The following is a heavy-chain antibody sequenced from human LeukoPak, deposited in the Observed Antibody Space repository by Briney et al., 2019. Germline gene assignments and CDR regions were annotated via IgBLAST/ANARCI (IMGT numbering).Heavy chain of an antibody. V-gene: IGHV3-23*01. D-gene: IGHD3-16*01. J-gene: IGHJ4*02. CDR3: AKDLESWKFGYGHYYFDY. Sequence: ETLSLTCTVSGGSISSSSYYWGWIRQPPGKGLEWVSAISSSGASKYYADSVKGRFTISRDNSKNTLYLQMNSLRAEDTAVYYCAKDLESWKFGYGHYYFDYWGQGTLVTVSS. CDR2: ISSSGASK. CDR1: GGSISSSSYY.